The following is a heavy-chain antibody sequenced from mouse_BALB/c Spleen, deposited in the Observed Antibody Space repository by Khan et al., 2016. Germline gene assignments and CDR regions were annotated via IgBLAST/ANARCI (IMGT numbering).Heavy chain of an antibody. Sequence: QVQLQQSGAELARPGASVKLSCKASGYTFTSYWMQWVKQRPGQGLEWIGAIYPGDGDTRYTQKFKGKATLTADKSSSTAYMQLSSLASEDSAFYYCARRFGTTVSFDYWGQGTTLTVSS. J-gene: IGHJ2*01. CDR3: ARRFGTTVSFDY. CDR2: IYPGDGDT. D-gene: IGHD1-1*01. CDR1: GYTFTSYW. V-gene: IGHV1-87*01.